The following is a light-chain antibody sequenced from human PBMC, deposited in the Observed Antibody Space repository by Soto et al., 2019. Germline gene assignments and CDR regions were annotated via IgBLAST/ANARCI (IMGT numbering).Light chain of an antibody. V-gene: IGKV3-15*01. CDR2: GAS. CDR1: QSVGSN. Sequence: DKLMSQSPATLSVSPGERATLSCRANQSVGSNLAWYQQKPGQAPRLLISGASTRATGIPDRFSGSGSGTEFTLTISSLQSEDFAVYYCQEYNNWPALTFGGGTKVDIK. J-gene: IGKJ4*01. CDR3: QEYNNWPALT.